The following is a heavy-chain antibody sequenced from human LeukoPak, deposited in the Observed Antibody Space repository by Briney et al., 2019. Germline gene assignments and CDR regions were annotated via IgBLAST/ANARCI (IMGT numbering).Heavy chain of an antibody. CDR1: GFDFSSYA. Sequence: GGFLRLSCAASGFDFSSYAMNWVRQAPGKGLEWVSGISVSGVTTHYADSVKGRFTISRDNSKNTLYLQMNSLRADDTAVYYCAKGWTKYCTGGNCYSPLYYFDYWGQGTLVTVSS. V-gene: IGHV3-23*01. J-gene: IGHJ4*02. D-gene: IGHD2-15*01. CDR3: AKGWTKYCTGGNCYSPLYYFDY. CDR2: ISVSGVTT.